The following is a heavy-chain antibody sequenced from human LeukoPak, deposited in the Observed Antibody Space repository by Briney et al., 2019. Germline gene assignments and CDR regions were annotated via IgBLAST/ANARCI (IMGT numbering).Heavy chain of an antibody. V-gene: IGHV1-2*04. Sequence: ASVEVSCKASGYTFTGYYMHWVRQAPGQGPEWMGWINPNSGGTNYAQKFQGWVTMTRDTSISTAYMELSRLRSDDTAVYYCARDQGYYGSGSYSSSAFDIWGQGTMVTVSS. CDR1: GYTFTGYY. CDR2: INPNSGGT. CDR3: ARDQGYYGSGSYSSSAFDI. J-gene: IGHJ3*02. D-gene: IGHD3-10*01.